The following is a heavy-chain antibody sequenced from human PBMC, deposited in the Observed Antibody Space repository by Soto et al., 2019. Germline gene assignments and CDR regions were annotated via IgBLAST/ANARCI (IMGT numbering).Heavy chain of an antibody. V-gene: IGHV4-39*01. CDR2: IYYTGGT. Sequence: QLQLHESGPGLVRPSETLSLTCTVSGGSISTSSYYWGWLRQPPGKGLEWIGSIYYTGGTYYNPSLKSRVTISVDTSKDQFSLRLSSVTAADTAIYYCASGWRLFDFWGRGTLVTVSS. CDR3: ASGWRLFDF. D-gene: IGHD6-19*01. J-gene: IGHJ4*02. CDR1: GGSISTSSYY.